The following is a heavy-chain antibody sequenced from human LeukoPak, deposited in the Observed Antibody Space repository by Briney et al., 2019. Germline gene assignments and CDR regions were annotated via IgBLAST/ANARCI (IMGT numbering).Heavy chain of an antibody. CDR2: IYSDGST. Sequence: PGGSLRLSCAASGFTVSSNYMSWVRQAPGKGLEWVSVIYSDGSTYYADSVRGRFTISRDNSKNTVYLQMNSLRAEDTAVYYCARDGVVRGVISHFDYWGQGTLVTVSS. V-gene: IGHV3-53*01. J-gene: IGHJ4*02. CDR3: ARDGVVRGVISHFDY. CDR1: GFTVSSNY. D-gene: IGHD3-10*01.